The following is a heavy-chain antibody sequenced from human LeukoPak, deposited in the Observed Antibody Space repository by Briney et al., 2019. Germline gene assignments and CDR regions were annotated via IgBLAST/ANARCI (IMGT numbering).Heavy chain of an antibody. V-gene: IGHV3-23*01. CDR3: AKEYSSSWYAPDPFDY. Sequence: PGGSLRLSCAASGFTFSSYAMSWVRQAPGKGLEWVSAISGSGGSTCYADSVKGRFTISRDNSKNTLYLQMNSLRAEDTAVYYCAKEYSSSWYAPDPFDYWGQGTLVTVSS. J-gene: IGHJ4*02. CDR2: ISGSGGST. CDR1: GFTFSSYA. D-gene: IGHD6-13*01.